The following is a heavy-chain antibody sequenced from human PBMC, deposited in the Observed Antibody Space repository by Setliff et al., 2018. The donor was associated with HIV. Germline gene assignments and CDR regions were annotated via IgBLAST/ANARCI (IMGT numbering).Heavy chain of an antibody. J-gene: IGHJ3*02. V-gene: IGHV4-61*02. D-gene: IGHD2-2*01. CDR3: ARLHVPAAVGAFDI. Sequence: SETLSLTCSVSGGSISSGNYYWSWIRQPAGKGLEWIGRIYIRGDTHYNPSLKSRVTISVDTSKNQFSLSLSSVTAAGTAMYYCARLHVPAAVGAFDIWGQGTLVTVSS. CDR1: GGSISSGNYY. CDR2: IYIRGDT.